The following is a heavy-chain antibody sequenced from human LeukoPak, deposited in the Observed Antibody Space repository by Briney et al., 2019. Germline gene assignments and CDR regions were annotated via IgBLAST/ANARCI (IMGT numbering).Heavy chain of an antibody. CDR3: AKDRHDYGDYAFDS. V-gene: IGHV3-23*05. J-gene: IGHJ4*02. D-gene: IGHD4-17*01. CDR1: GFIFRGYV. CDR2: IWRTGDWT. Sequence: GGSLRLSCTASGFIFRGYVMSWVRQAPGKGPEWVAAIWRTGDWTHYVDSVKGRFTISRDNSKNTLYLEMNGLTVADTAIYYCAKDRHDYGDYAFDSWGQGTLVTVSS.